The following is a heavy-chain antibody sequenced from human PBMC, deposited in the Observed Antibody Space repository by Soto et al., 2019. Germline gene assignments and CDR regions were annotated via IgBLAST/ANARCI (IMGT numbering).Heavy chain of an antibody. V-gene: IGHV3-74*01. CDR3: ARDRPDFFDWSSVDQPMFAY. Sequence: GGPLRLSCAASGFTFSSHWMHWVRHVPGKQFVWVARINTYGTDTECADSVKGRFTISRDNAKNTLFLQMNSLRDEDTAVYYCARDRPDFFDWSSVDQPMFAYWGQGALVPVSS. D-gene: IGHD3-9*01. CDR1: GFTFSSHW. CDR2: INTYGTDT. J-gene: IGHJ4*02.